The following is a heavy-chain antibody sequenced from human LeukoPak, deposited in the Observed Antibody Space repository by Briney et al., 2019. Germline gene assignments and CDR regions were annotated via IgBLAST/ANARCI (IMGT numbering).Heavy chain of an antibody. Sequence: GGSLRLSCAASGFTFSSYGMSWVRQAPGKGLEWVSAITGSGGTTYYADSVKGRFTISRDNAKNSLYLQMNSLRAEDTAVYYCARAKRNGFDIWGQGTMVTVSS. CDR3: ARAKRNGFDI. CDR1: GFTFSSYG. CDR2: ITGSGGTT. V-gene: IGHV3-23*01. J-gene: IGHJ3*02.